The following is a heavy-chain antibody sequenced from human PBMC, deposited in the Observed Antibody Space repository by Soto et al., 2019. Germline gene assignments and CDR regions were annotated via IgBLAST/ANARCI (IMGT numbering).Heavy chain of an antibody. CDR3: VKDTSVAWSP. Sequence: GGSLRLSCATSGFTFSSYAMVWVRQAAEKGLEWVASISNNGDTAYYADSVKGRFTISRGNSENTLYLQMNGLRADDTAVYYCVKDTSVAWSPWGQGTLVTVSS. CDR2: ISNNGDTA. V-gene: IGHV3-23*01. D-gene: IGHD2-8*02. J-gene: IGHJ5*02. CDR1: GFTFSSYA.